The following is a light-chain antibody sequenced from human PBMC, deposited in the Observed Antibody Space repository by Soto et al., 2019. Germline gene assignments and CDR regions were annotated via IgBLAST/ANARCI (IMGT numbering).Light chain of an antibody. Sequence: DIQMTQSPSSLSASVGDRVTITCRASQTISSYLNWYQHKPGKAPKLLIYAASSLQSGVPSRFSGRGSGPDFSLTIRSLQPEDFATYYCQQTYSTPRTFGQGTKVDTK. J-gene: IGKJ1*01. CDR3: QQTYSTPRT. CDR1: QTISSY. V-gene: IGKV1-39*01. CDR2: AAS.